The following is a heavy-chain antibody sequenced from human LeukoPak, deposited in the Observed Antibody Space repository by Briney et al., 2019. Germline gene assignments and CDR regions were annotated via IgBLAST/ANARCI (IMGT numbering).Heavy chain of an antibody. J-gene: IGHJ4*02. V-gene: IGHV3-30*02. CDR3: ASNSSDRTGFDY. CDR2: IRYDGSNE. D-gene: IGHD3-22*01. Sequence: GGSLGLSCAASGFTFSGYGIHWVRQAPGKGLEWVAFIRYDGSNEYFADSVKGRFTISRDNSKNTLYLQMSSLRAEDTAVYYCASNSSDRTGFDYWGQGTLVTVSS. CDR1: GFTFSGYG.